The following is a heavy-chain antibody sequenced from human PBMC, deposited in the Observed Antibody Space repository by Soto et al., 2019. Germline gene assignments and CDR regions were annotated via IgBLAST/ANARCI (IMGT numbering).Heavy chain of an antibody. V-gene: IGHV1-18*01. CDR3: ARENSYCDY. CDR1: GYTFRNFG. J-gene: IGHJ4*02. Sequence: QIQLLQSGAEVKKPGASVKVTCKASGYTFRNFGISWVRQAPGQGLEWMGWISAYNANANYAQKFQGRLTMTADTATRTAYTELRRLRSDDTAVEYSARENSYCDYWGQGTMVTVSS. CDR2: ISAYNANA.